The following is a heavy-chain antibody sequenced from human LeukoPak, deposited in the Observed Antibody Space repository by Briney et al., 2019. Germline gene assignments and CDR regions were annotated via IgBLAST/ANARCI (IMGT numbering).Heavy chain of an antibody. J-gene: IGHJ4*02. CDR3: ARFIAAPYYFDY. V-gene: IGHV3-21*01. CDR1: GFTFSSYS. Sequence: KSGGSLRLSCAASGFTFSSYSMNWVRQAPGKVLEWVSFISSSRSYIYYADSVKGRFTISRGNAKNSLYLQMNSLRAEDTAVYYCARFIAAPYYFDYWGRGTLVTVSS. CDR2: ISSSRSYI. D-gene: IGHD6-13*01.